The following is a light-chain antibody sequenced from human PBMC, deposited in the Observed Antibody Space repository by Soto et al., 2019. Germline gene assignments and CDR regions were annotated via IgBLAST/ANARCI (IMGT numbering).Light chain of an antibody. CDR2: AAS. Sequence: DIQVTQSPSSVSASVGDRVTITFRASQDGSNWFAWYQQRPGKAPKLLIYAASNLHSGVPSRFSGSGSGTNFTLTISSLQPEDFATYYCQQANSFPYTFGQGTKVEIK. V-gene: IGKV1-12*01. J-gene: IGKJ2*01. CDR1: QDGSNW. CDR3: QQANSFPYT.